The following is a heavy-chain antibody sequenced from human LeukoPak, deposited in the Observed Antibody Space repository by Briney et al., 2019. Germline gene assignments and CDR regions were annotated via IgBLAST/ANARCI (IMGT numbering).Heavy chain of an antibody. V-gene: IGHV3-7*01. D-gene: IGHD3-22*01. Sequence: GGSLRLSCAASGFTFSSYWMSRVRQAPGKGLEWVANIKQDGSEKYYVDSVKGRFTISRDNAKNSLYLQMNSLRAEDTAVYYCARESSGYPNWFDPWGQGTLVTVSS. CDR1: GFTFSSYW. J-gene: IGHJ5*02. CDR2: IKQDGSEK. CDR3: ARESSGYPNWFDP.